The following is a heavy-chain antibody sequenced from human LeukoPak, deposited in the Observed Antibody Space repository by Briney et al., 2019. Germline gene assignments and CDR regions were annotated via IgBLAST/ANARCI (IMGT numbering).Heavy chain of an antibody. D-gene: IGHD6-13*01. CDR1: GYTFTSYY. Sequence: VASVKVSCKASGYTFTSYYMHWVRQAPGQGLEWMGIINPSGGSTSYAQKFQGRVTMTRDTSTSTVYMELSSLRSEDTAVYYCARDPGIAAVSRGYYYYYYMDVWGKGTTVTISS. CDR2: INPSGGST. V-gene: IGHV1-46*01. J-gene: IGHJ6*03. CDR3: ARDPGIAAVSRGYYYYYYMDV.